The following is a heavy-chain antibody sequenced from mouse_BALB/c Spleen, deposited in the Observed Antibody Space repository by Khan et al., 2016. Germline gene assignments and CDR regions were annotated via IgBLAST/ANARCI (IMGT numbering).Heavy chain of an antibody. CDR3: AQCARAMDS. D-gene: IGHD6-1*01. CDR2: IYPGDGDT. V-gene: IGHV1-87*01. CDR1: GYTFTSYW. Sequence: QVQLQQSGAELARPGASVKLSCKASGYTFTSYWMQWVKQRPGQGLEWIGAIYPGDGDTRYTQKFKGKATLNADKSSNTAYMQLSSLASEDSAVYYCAQCARAMDSWGQGTSVTVSS. J-gene: IGHJ4*01.